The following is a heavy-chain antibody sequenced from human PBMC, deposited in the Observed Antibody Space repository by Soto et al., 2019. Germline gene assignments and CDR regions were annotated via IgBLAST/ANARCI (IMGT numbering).Heavy chain of an antibody. V-gene: IGHV3-48*01. Sequence: EVQLVESGGGLVQPGGSLRLSCAASGFTFSAYSMNWVRQAPGKGLEWISYISSSGSDMYYADSVKGRFTISRDNAKDSLYLQMNSLRAEDTAVYYCVRDYIYAFDIWGQGTMVTVSS. CDR1: GFTFSAYS. CDR2: ISSSGSDM. J-gene: IGHJ3*02. CDR3: VRDYIYAFDI.